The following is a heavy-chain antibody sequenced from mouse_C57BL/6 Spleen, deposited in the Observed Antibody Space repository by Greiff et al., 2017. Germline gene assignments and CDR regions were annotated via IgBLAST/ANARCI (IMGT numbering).Heavy chain of an antibody. Sequence: QVQLKQPGAELVKPGASVKLSCKASGYTFTSYWMQWVKQRPGQGLEWIGEIDPSDSYTNYNQKFKGKATLTVDTSSSTAYMQLSSLTSEDSAVYYCARWTLTTVVADAMDYWGQGTSVTVSS. CDR2: IDPSDSYT. V-gene: IGHV1-50*01. D-gene: IGHD1-1*01. CDR3: ARWTLTTVVADAMDY. J-gene: IGHJ4*01. CDR1: GYTFTSYW.